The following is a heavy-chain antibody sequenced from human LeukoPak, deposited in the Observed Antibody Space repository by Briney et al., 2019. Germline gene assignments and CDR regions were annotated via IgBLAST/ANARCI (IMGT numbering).Heavy chain of an antibody. D-gene: IGHD3-22*01. J-gene: IGHJ1*01. Sequence: PGGSLRLSCAASGFTFSSYSMNWVRQAPGKGLEWVSYISSSSTIYYADSVKGRFTISRDNAKNSLYLQMNSLRAEDTAVYYCARAAANYYDSSGYYVGYYFQHWGQGTLVTVSS. CDR2: ISSSSTI. CDR3: ARAAANYYDSSGYYVGYYFQH. V-gene: IGHV3-48*01. CDR1: GFTFSSYS.